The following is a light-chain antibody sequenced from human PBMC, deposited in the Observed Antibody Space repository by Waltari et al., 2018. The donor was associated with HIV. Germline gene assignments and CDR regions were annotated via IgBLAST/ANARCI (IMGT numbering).Light chain of an antibody. CDR3: QSYDSRLSGSV. CDR2: ANT. J-gene: IGLJ3*02. V-gene: IGLV1-40*01. Sequence: QSALTQPPSVSGAPGQRVTISSTRTSSTLGTGSDVHWYQQLPGPAPNLLIYANTNRPSGVPDRFSGSKSGTSASLAITGLQAEDEADYYCQSYDSRLSGSVFGGGTKLTVL. CDR1: SSTLGTGSD.